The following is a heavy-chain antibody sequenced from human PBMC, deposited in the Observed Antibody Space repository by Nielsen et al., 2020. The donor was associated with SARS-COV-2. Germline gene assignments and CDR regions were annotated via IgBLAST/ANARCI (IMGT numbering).Heavy chain of an antibody. Sequence: GGSLRLSCAASGFTFSNYAMDWVRQAPGKGLEWVAIISYDGANEYYAGSVKGRFTISRDNSKNTLYLQMNSLRTEDTAVYYCASPAQGSSGTYYYYGLDVWGKGTTVTAPS. CDR2: ISYDGANE. J-gene: IGHJ6*04. V-gene: IGHV3-30-3*01. CDR1: GFTFSNYA. CDR3: ASPAQGSSGTYYYYGLDV. D-gene: IGHD1-26*01.